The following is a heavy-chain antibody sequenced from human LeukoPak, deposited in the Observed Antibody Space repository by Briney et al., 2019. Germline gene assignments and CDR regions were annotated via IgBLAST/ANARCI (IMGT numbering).Heavy chain of an antibody. Sequence: GGSLRLSCAASGFNYSSYTMNWVRQAPGMGLEWLSYISASRDITYYADSVKGRFTISRDNAKNSLYLQMNSLRAEDAAVYYCVRGSHASGVVVYYYYLDVWGKGTTVTVSS. V-gene: IGHV3-48*01. CDR3: VRGSHASGVVVYYYYLDV. CDR2: ISASRDIT. D-gene: IGHD3-3*01. J-gene: IGHJ6*03. CDR1: GFNYSSYT.